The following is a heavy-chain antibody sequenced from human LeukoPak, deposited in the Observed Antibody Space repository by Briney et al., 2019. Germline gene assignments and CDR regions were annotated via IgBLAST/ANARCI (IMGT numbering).Heavy chain of an antibody. CDR3: ANGFDPGN. CDR1: GFTFSSYA. Sequence: PGGSLRLSCAASGFTFSSYAMSWVRQAPGKGLAWVSGIRTGSQSTHYADSVKGRFTISRDNSKNTLYLQMNNLRAEDTAVYYCANGFDPGNWGQGTLVTVSS. J-gene: IGHJ4*02. V-gene: IGHV3-23*01. D-gene: IGHD3-9*01. CDR2: IRTGSQST.